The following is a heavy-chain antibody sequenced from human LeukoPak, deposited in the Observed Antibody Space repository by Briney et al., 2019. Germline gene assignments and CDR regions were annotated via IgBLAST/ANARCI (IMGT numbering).Heavy chain of an antibody. J-gene: IGHJ4*02. CDR2: IYPDDSDT. Sequence: GESLKISCKGSGYTFTTYWIGWVRQMPRKGLEWMGIIYPDDSDTRHSPSFQGQVTISADKSISTAYLQWSSLKASDTAMYYCARVGADYDILTGYDYWGQGTLVTVSS. CDR1: GYTFTTYW. D-gene: IGHD3-9*01. CDR3: ARVGADYDILTGYDY. V-gene: IGHV5-51*01.